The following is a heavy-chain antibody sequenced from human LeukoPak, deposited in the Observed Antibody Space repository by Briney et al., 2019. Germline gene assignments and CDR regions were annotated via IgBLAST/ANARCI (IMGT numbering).Heavy chain of an antibody. CDR1: GGSISSYY. CDR3: ARSDGSGSYYPY. CDR2: LYYSGST. V-gene: IGHV4-59*08. D-gene: IGHD3-10*01. Sequence: SETLSLTCTVSGGSISSYYWSWIRQPPGKGLEWIGYLYYSGSTNYNPSLKSQVTISVDTSKNQFSLKLSSVTAADTAVYYRARSDGSGSYYPYWGQGTLVTVSS. J-gene: IGHJ4*02.